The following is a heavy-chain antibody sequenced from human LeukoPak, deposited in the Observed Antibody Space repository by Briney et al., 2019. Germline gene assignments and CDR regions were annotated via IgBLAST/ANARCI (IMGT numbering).Heavy chain of an antibody. CDR1: GYTFTGYY. V-gene: IGHV1-2*02. CDR2: INPNSGGT. CDR3: ARDIRRSSSWLYYFDY. J-gene: IGHJ4*02. Sequence: ASVKVSCKASGYTFTGYYTHWVRQAPGQGLEWMGWINPNSGGTNYAQKFQGRVTMTRDTSISTAYMELSRLRSDDTAVYYCARDIRRSSSWLYYFDYWGQGTLVTVSS. D-gene: IGHD6-13*01.